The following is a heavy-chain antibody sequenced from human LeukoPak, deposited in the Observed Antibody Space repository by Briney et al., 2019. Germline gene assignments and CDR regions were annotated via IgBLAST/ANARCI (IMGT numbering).Heavy chain of an antibody. Sequence: PSETLSLTCAVYGGSFSGYYWSWIRQPPGKGLEWIGEINHSGSTNYNPSLKSRVTISVDTSKNQFSLKLSSVTAADTAVYYCAYYDILTGQDYWGQGTLVTVSS. D-gene: IGHD3-9*01. V-gene: IGHV4-34*01. CDR1: GGSFSGYY. CDR2: INHSGST. CDR3: AYYDILTGQDY. J-gene: IGHJ4*02.